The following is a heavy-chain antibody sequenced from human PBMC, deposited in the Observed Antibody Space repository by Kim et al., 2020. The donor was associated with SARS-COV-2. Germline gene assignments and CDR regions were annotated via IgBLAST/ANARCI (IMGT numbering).Heavy chain of an antibody. Sequence: SETLSLTCTVSGGSISSYYWSWIRQPPGKGLEWIGYIYYSGSTNYNPSLKSRVTISVDTSKNQFSLKLSSVTAADTAVYYCARQTTFFYSSRWYDWFDP. D-gene: IGHD6-13*01. V-gene: IGHV4-59*08. CDR3: ARQTTFFYSSRWYDWFDP. J-gene: IGHJ5*02. CDR1: GGSISSYY. CDR2: IYYSGST.